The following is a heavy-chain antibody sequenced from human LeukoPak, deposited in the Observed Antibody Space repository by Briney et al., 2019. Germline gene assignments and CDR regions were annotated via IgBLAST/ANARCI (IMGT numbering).Heavy chain of an antibody. D-gene: IGHD3-3*01. Sequence: ASVKXXCKASGYTFTNFAISWVRQAPGQGREWMGWINPYNGNTKYARKVQGRVTIATDTSTSTAYMEMRRLSHNERAVFYCARGRIPARLRELGVVTDRHYYMDVWGKGTTVTVSS. CDR1: GYTFTNFA. J-gene: IGHJ6*03. CDR2: INPYNGNT. V-gene: IGHV1-18*01. CDR3: ARGRIPARLRELGVVTDRHYYMDV.